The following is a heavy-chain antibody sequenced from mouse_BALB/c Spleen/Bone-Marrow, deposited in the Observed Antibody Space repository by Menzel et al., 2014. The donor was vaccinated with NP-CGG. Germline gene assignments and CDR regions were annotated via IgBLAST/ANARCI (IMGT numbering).Heavy chain of an antibody. CDR3: SRYRIATCFDL. CDR2: IDPANGNA. Sequence: EVQLQESGAELVKPGASVKLSCTASGFNIKDTYMHWVKQRPEQGLEWIGRIDPANGNAKYDPKFQGKATITADTSSNPAYQAASRLTWEDTAFYFCSRYRIATCFDLWGQSTTLTVSS. D-gene: IGHD2-14*01. V-gene: IGHV14-3*02. J-gene: IGHJ2*01. CDR1: GFNIKDTY.